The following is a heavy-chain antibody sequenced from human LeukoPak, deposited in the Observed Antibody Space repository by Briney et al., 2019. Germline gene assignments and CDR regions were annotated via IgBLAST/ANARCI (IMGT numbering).Heavy chain of an antibody. Sequence: GGSLRLSCAASGFTFSSYSMNWVRQAPGKGLEWVSSISSSSSYIYYADSVKGRFTISRDNAKNSLYLQMNSLRAEDTAVYYCARAITIFGVVRYFDYWGQGTPVTVSS. CDR2: ISSSSSYI. CDR1: GFTFSSYS. V-gene: IGHV3-21*01. CDR3: ARAITIFGVVRYFDY. D-gene: IGHD3-3*01. J-gene: IGHJ4*02.